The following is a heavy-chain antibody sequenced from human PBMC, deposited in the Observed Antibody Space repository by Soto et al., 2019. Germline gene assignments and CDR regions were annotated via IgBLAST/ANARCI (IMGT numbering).Heavy chain of an antibody. J-gene: IGHJ4*02. Sequence: PSETLSLTCTVSGGSISSGGYFWNWLRQHPGKGLEWIGFIYHSGSTLYSPSLQSRVSISVDTSKNQFPLKLSSVTPADTAVYYCAREGYAHFGDDGPFDLFYFDNWGPGTLVTVSS. CDR1: GGSISSGGYF. D-gene: IGHD2-21*01. CDR2: IYHSGST. V-gene: IGHV4-31*03. CDR3: AREGYAHFGDDGPFDLFYFDN.